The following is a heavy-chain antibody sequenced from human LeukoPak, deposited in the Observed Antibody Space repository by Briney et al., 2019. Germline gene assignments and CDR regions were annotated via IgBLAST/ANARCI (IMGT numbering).Heavy chain of an antibody. D-gene: IGHD6-13*01. CDR3: AREYSSSWYWFDP. J-gene: IGHJ5*02. V-gene: IGHV4-59*01. CDR2: IYYSGST. CDR1: GGSLSSYY. Sequence: PSETLSLTCTVSGGSLSSYYWSWVRQPPGKGLEWIGYIYYSGSTNYNPSLKSRVTISVDTSKNQFSLKLSSVTAADTAVYYCAREYSSSWYWFDPWGQGTLVTVSS.